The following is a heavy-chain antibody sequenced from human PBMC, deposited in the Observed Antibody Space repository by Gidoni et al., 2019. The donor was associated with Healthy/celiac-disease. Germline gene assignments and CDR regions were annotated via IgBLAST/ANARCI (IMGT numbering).Heavy chain of an antibody. CDR1: GGTFSSYA. Sequence: QVQLVQSGAEVKKPGSSVKVSCKASGGTFSSYAISWVRQAPGQGLEWMGGIIPIFGTANYAQKFQGRVTITADESTSTAYMELSSLRSEDTAVYYCANRPSRGYSYGPYYYYGMDVWGQGTTVTVSS. CDR3: ANRPSRGYSYGPYYYYGMDV. V-gene: IGHV1-69*01. CDR2: IIPIFGTA. D-gene: IGHD5-18*01. J-gene: IGHJ6*02.